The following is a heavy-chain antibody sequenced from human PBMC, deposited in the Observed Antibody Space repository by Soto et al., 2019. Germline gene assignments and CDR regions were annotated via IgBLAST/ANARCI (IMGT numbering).Heavy chain of an antibody. CDR3: ARQNFDWTYNWFDP. V-gene: IGHV4-34*01. Sequence: SETLSLTCAVYGGSFSGYYWSWIRQPPGKGLEWIGEINHSGSTNYNPPLKSRVTISVDTSKNQFSLKLSSVTAADTAVYYCARQNFDWTYNWFDPWGQGTLVTVYS. CDR2: INHSGST. CDR1: GGSFSGYY. D-gene: IGHD3-9*01. J-gene: IGHJ5*02.